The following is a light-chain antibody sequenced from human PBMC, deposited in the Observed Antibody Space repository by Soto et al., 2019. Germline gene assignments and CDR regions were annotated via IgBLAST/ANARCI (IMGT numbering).Light chain of an antibody. CDR3: QQRSNWPPIT. CDR2: DAS. Sequence: EIVMSQSPLTLSASTGERAIFSCRASQSVGSNIAWYQQKPGQSPRLLVYDASTRATAIPARFSGSGSGTQFTLTISSLQSEDFAVYYCQQRSNWPPITFGQGTRLEI. V-gene: IGKV3-15*01. CDR1: QSVGSN. J-gene: IGKJ5*01.